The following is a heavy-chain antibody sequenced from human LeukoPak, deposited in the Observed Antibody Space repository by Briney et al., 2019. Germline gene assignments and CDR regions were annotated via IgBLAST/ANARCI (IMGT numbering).Heavy chain of an antibody. CDR2: ISTCNGNT. CDR1: GYTFTNYG. CDR3: AREDIVVVPAGFDP. J-gene: IGHJ5*02. Sequence: ASVKVSCKASGYTFTNYGINWVRQAPGQGLEWMGWISTCNGNTNYAQKLQGRVTMTTDTSTSTAYMELRSLRSDDTAVYYCAREDIVVVPAGFDPWGQGTLVTVSS. V-gene: IGHV1-18*01. D-gene: IGHD2-2*01.